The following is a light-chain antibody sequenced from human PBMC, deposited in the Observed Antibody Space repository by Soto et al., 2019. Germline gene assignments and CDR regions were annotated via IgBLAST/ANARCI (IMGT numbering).Light chain of an antibody. CDR2: DVS. V-gene: IGLV2-14*03. CDR3: SSYTSSSTLV. Sequence: QSVLTQPASVSGSPGQSITISCTGTSSDIGSYNYVSWYQRHPGKAPKLMIYDVSNRPSGVSNRFSGSQSGNTASLTISGLQAEDEANYYCSSYTSSSTLVFGGGTQLTVL. CDR1: SSDIGSYNY. J-gene: IGLJ7*01.